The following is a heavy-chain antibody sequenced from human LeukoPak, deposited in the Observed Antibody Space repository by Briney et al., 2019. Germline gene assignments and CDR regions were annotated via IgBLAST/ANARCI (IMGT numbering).Heavy chain of an antibody. CDR2: INPNSGGT. D-gene: IGHD3-9*01. J-gene: IGHJ4*02. CDR3: ARDRSGDILTGIPDYFDY. CDR1: GCTFTGYY. Sequence: ASVKVSCKASGCTFTGYYMHWVRQAPGQGLEWMGWINPNSGGTNYAQKFQGRVTMTRDTSISTAYMELSRLRSDDTAVYYCARDRSGDILTGIPDYFDYWGQGTLVTVSS. V-gene: IGHV1-2*02.